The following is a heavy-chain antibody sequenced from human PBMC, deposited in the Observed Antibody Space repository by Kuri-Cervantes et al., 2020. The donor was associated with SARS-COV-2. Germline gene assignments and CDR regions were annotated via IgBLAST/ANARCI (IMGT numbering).Heavy chain of an antibody. D-gene: IGHD2-15*01. CDR1: GFTFSNYG. V-gene: IGHV3-30*03. Sequence: GGSLRLSCAASGFTFSNYGIHWVRQAPGKGLEWVAVISYDGGNEYYADSVKGRFTISRDNSKNTLYLQMNSLRPEDTAVYYCARDGGKGHGPGLYYWYFNLWGRGTLVTVSS. J-gene: IGHJ2*01. CDR2: ISYDGGNE. CDR3: ARDGGKGHGPGLYYWYFNL.